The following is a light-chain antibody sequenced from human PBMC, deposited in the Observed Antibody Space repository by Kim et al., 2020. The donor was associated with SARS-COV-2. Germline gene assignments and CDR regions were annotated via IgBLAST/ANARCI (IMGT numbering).Light chain of an antibody. CDR3: QSYDASLRGSV. V-gene: IGLV1-40*01. CDR1: SSNVGANYD. Sequence: RVTISCTGSSSNVGANYDVHWYQHLPGAAPKLLIYGMNKRPSGVPDRFSVSKSGSSASLAITGLQAEDEADYYCQSYDASLRGSVFGTGTKVTVL. J-gene: IGLJ1*01. CDR2: GMN.